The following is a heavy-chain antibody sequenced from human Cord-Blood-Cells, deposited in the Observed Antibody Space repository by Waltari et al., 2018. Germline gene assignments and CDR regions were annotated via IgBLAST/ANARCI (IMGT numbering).Heavy chain of an antibody. D-gene: IGHD1-26*01. CDR3: ARGWGGVDY. CDR1: GFTFSSYW. CDR2: IKQYGSEK. V-gene: IGHV3-7*01. J-gene: IGHJ4*02. Sequence: PASGFTFSSYWMSWVRQAPGKGLEWVANIKQYGSEKYYVDSVKGRFTISRDNAKNSLYLQMNSLRAEDTAVYYCARGWGGVDYWGQGTLVTVSS.